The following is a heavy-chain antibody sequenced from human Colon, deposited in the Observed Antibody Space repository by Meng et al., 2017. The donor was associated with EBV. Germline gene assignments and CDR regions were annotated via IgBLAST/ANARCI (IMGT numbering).Heavy chain of an antibody. Sequence: QWHVQAPSPGLSKPSVNLTLPCAVSGGSLRRRNSCCWVRQPPGKGLELIGEISHSGSTNYNPSLKSRVTISVDESKNQFSLRLSSVTAADTAVYYCARVGAYCGGDCYHPRWGQGTLVTVSS. D-gene: IGHD2-21*02. CDR3: ARVGAYCGGDCYHPR. CDR2: ISHSGST. J-gene: IGHJ4*02. CDR1: GGSLRRRNS. V-gene: IGHV4-4*02.